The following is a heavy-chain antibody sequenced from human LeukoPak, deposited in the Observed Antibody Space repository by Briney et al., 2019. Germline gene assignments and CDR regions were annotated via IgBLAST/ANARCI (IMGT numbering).Heavy chain of an antibody. D-gene: IGHD6-13*01. CDR3: ARLVIGFIAADP. Sequence: KPSETLSLTCTVSGGSISSSSYYWGWIRQPPGKGLEWIGSIYYSGSTYYNPSLKSRVTISVDTSKNQFSLRLSSVTAADTAVYYWARLVIGFIAADPGGQGTLFTVSS. V-gene: IGHV4-39*01. J-gene: IGHJ5*02. CDR2: IYYSGST. CDR1: GGSISSSSYY.